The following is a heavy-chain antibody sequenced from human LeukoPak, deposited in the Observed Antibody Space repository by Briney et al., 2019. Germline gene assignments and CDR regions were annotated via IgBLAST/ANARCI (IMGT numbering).Heavy chain of an antibody. Sequence: SETLSLTCTVSGGSISSSSYYWGWIRQPPGKGLEWIGSIYYSGSTYYNPSLKSRVTTSVDTSKNQFSLKLSSVTAADTAVYYCARSPRIAVAGTVWFDPWGQGTLVTVSS. CDR1: GGSISSSSYY. J-gene: IGHJ5*02. CDR3: ARSPRIAVAGTVWFDP. CDR2: IYYSGST. V-gene: IGHV4-39*07. D-gene: IGHD6-19*01.